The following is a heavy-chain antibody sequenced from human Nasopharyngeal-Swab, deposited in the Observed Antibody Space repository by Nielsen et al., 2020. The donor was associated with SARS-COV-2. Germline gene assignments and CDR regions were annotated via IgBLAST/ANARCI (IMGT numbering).Heavy chain of an antibody. CDR3: ARERDYYDSSGYDY. J-gene: IGHJ4*02. Sequence: GGSLRLSCAVSGFIFRNYWMNWVRQAPGKGLEWVGNIKEDGSQKYYVDSVKGRFTISRDNAKNSLYLQMNSLRAEDTALYHCARERDYYDSSGYDYWGQGTLVTVSS. CDR1: GFIFRNYW. CDR2: IKEDGSQK. D-gene: IGHD3-22*01. V-gene: IGHV3-7*03.